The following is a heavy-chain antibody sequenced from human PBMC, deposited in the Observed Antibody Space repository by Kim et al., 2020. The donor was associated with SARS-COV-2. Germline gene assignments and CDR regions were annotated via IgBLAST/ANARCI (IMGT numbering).Heavy chain of an antibody. D-gene: IGHD2-8*01. CDR3: AKALYFTVDY. CDR2: ST. V-gene: IGHV3-43*01. J-gene: IGHJ4*02. Sequence: STNYADSVKGRLTISRDNSKNSMYLQMNSLRTEDTALYYCAKALYFTVDYWGQGTLVTVSS.